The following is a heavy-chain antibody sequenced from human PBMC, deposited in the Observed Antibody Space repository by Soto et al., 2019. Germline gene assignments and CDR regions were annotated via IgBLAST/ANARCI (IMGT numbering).Heavy chain of an antibody. V-gene: IGHV1-3*01. Sequence: QVPLVQSGAEVKKPGASVKVSCKASGYTFTSYAMHWVRQAPGQRLEWMGWINAGNGNTKYSQKFQGRVTITRDTSASTAYMELSSLRSEDTAVYYCARGDDFWSGYYISDYWGQGTLVTVSS. CDR2: INAGNGNT. CDR3: ARGDDFWSGYYISDY. CDR1: GYTFTSYA. D-gene: IGHD3-3*01. J-gene: IGHJ4*02.